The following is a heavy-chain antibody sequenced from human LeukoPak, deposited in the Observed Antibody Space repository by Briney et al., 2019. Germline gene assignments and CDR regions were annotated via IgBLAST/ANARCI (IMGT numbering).Heavy chain of an antibody. CDR3: ARINSGYAYETDY. J-gene: IGHJ4*02. CDR1: GFTVSSNY. D-gene: IGHD5-12*01. V-gene: IGHV3-53*01. CDR2: IYSGGNT. Sequence: GGSLRLSCAASGFTVSSNYMSWVRQGPGKGLEWVSVIYSGGNTYYADSVKGRFTISRDNSKNTLYLQMSSLRAEDTAVYYCARINSGYAYETDYWGQGTLVTVSS.